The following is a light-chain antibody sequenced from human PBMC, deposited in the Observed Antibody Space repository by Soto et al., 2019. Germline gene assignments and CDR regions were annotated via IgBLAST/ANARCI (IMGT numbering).Light chain of an antibody. Sequence: DIQMTQSPSSLSASVGDRVTITCRASQSISSYLNWYQQKPGKATKLLIYAASSLQSGVPSRFSGSGSGTDFTLTISSLQPEDFATYYCQQSYSTLFGYTFGQGTKLEIK. V-gene: IGKV1-39*01. CDR1: QSISSY. CDR3: QQSYSTLFGYT. CDR2: AAS. J-gene: IGKJ2*01.